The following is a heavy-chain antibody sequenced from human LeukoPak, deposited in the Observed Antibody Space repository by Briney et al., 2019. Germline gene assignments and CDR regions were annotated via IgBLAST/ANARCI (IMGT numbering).Heavy chain of an antibody. J-gene: IGHJ4*02. Sequence: SETLSLTCTVSGGSITSYHWSWIRQPPGKGLEWVGYIYYSGSTYYNPSLKSRVTISIDTSKNQLSLKLTSVTAADTAVYYCYAAIAGGPQGYWGQGTLVTVSS. V-gene: IGHV4-59*08. CDR1: GGSITSYH. D-gene: IGHD6-13*01. CDR2: IYYSGST. CDR3: YAAIAGGPQGY.